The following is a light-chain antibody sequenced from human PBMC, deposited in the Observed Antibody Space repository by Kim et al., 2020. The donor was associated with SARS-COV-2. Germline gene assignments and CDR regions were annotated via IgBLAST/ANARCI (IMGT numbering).Light chain of an antibody. CDR3: ASHGGYDYV. Sequence: PGQSVANSCPGTRGDFGSYKYVSWYQQPPGTTPNIISYEVSQRPSGVPHRFSGSGSGNTASLTVSGLQAEDEADYYCASHGGYDYVFGTGTKVTVL. CDR2: EVS. J-gene: IGLJ1*01. V-gene: IGLV2-8*01. CDR1: RGDFGSYKY.